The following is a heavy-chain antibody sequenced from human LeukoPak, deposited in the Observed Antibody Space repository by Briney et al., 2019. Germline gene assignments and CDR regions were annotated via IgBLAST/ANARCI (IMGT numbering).Heavy chain of an antibody. Sequence: GASVKVSCKASGYTFTDCYMHWVQQAPGKGLEWMGRVDPEAGETIYAEKFQGRVTITADTSTDTAYMELSSLRSEDTAVYYCATCEYSSSPDYWGQGTLVTVSS. CDR3: ATCEYSSSPDY. J-gene: IGHJ4*02. V-gene: IGHV1-69-2*01. D-gene: IGHD6-6*01. CDR2: VDPEAGET. CDR1: GYTFTDCY.